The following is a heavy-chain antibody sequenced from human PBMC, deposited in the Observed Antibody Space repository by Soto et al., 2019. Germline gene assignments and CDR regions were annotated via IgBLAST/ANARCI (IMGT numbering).Heavy chain of an antibody. D-gene: IGHD2-15*01. CDR1: GYTFTGYY. V-gene: IGHV1-2*02. CDR3: ARDHCSGGSCYSYFEY. J-gene: IGHJ4*02. CDR2: INPNSGGT. Sequence: QVQLVQSGAEVKKPGASVKVSCKASGYTFTGYYMHWVRQAPGQGLEWMGWINPNSGGTNYAQKFQGRVTMTRDTSISTAYMELSRLRSDDKAVYYCARDHCSGGSCYSYFEYWGKGTLVTVS.